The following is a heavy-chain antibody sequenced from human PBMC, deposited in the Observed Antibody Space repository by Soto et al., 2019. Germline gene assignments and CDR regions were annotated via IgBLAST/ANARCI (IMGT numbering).Heavy chain of an antibody. CDR2: IYATGTT. Sequence: SETLSLTCTVSGASISGFYWSWIRKSAGKGLEWIGRIYATGTTDYNPSLKSRVMMSVDTSKKQFSLKLRSVTAAATAVYYCVRDGTKTLRDWFNPWGQGISVTVSS. J-gene: IGHJ5*02. CDR3: VRDGTKTLRDWFNP. CDR1: GASISGFY. D-gene: IGHD1-1*01. V-gene: IGHV4-4*07.